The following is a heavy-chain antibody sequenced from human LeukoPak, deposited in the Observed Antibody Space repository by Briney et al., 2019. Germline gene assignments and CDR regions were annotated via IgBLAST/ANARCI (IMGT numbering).Heavy chain of an antibody. D-gene: IGHD2-15*01. Sequence: SSETLSLTCTVSGYSISSGYYWGWIRQPPGKGLEWIGSIYHSGSTYYNPSLKGRVTISVDTSKNQFSLKLSSVTAADTAVYYCARDGGLAYSGEFDYWGQGTLVTVSS. CDR3: ARDGGLAYSGEFDY. CDR1: GYSISSGYY. CDR2: IYHSGST. V-gene: IGHV4-38-2*02. J-gene: IGHJ4*02.